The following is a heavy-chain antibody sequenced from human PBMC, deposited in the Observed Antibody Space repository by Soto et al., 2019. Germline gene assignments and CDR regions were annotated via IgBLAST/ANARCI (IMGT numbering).Heavy chain of an antibody. CDR1: GGSISSCGYY. CDR3: AASCVGCGGFNYYGMDV. CDR2: IYYSGST. V-gene: IGHV4-31*03. D-gene: IGHD2-21*01. J-gene: IGHJ6*02. Sequence: PSETLSLTCTVSGGSISSCGYYWTWIRQHPGKGLEWIGYIYYSGSTCYNPSLKSRVTISVDTSKNQFSLKLSSVTAADTAVYYCAASCVGCGGFNYYGMDVWGQGTTVT.